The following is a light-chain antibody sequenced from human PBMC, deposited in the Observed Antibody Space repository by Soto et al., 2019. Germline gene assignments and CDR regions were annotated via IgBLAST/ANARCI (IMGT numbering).Light chain of an antibody. V-gene: IGLV2-14*03. J-gene: IGLJ1*01. CDR3: CSYTTSNTRQIV. Sequence: QSALTQPASGSGSPGQSSTLSCTGTSSDVGGYNYVSWYQHHPGKAPKLMIYDVSNRPSGVSNRFSGSKSGNTASLTISGLQPEDEADYYCCSYTTSNTRQIVFGTGTKVTV. CDR2: DVS. CDR1: SSDVGGYNY.